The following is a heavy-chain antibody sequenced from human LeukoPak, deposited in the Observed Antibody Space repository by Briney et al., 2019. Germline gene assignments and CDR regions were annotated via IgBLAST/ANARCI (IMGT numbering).Heavy chain of an antibody. V-gene: IGHV3-23*01. D-gene: IGHD3-3*01. Sequence: GGSLRLSCSASGVTFSTYSMNWVRQTPGKGLMWVSSISGSGGSTYYAESVKGRFSISRDNSKKMMYRQMNSLRADDTAVYYCAKGGQNFDFWRFDYWGQGILVTVSS. CDR2: ISGSGGST. CDR3: AKGGQNFDFWRFDY. J-gene: IGHJ4*02. CDR1: GVTFSTYS.